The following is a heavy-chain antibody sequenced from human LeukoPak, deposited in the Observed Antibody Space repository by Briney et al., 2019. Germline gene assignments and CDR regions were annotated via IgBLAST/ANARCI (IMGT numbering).Heavy chain of an antibody. J-gene: IGHJ4*02. CDR2: ISSDGSST. CDR1: GFTLGSHW. Sequence: PGGSLRLSCAASGFTLGSHWMHWVRQAPGKGLVWVTRISSDGSSTRYADPVKGRFTISRDNAKNKLYLQMSSLRAEDTALYYCARISLSGWANDYWGQGTLVTVSS. CDR3: ARISLSGWANDY. V-gene: IGHV3-74*01. D-gene: IGHD6-19*01.